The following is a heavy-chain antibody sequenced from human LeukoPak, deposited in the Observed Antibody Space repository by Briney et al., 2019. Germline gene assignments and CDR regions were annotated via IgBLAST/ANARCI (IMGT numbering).Heavy chain of an antibody. CDR2: ISSSSSSI. Sequence: PGRSLRLSCAASGFTFSSYSMNWVRQAPGKGLEWVSSISSSSSSIYYADSVKGRFTISRDNTKKSLYLQMNSLRAEDTAVYYCVREGATAGSGHYFDYWGQGSLVTVSS. CDR3: VREGATAGSGHYFDY. D-gene: IGHD6-13*01. J-gene: IGHJ4*02. V-gene: IGHV3-21*01. CDR1: GFTFSSYS.